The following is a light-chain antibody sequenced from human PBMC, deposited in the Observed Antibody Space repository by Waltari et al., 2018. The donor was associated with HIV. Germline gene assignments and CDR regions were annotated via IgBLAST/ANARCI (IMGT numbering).Light chain of an antibody. V-gene: IGKV1-13*02. Sequence: AIQLTQSPSSLSASIGDRVTITCRASQGVRNALAWYQQKPGRPPKLLIYDASTLESGFPARFSGRLSGTDFNLTVSNLQPEDSATYYCQQFRSYPRTFGQGATLEIK. J-gene: IGKJ2*01. CDR1: QGVRNA. CDR2: DAS. CDR3: QQFRSYPRT.